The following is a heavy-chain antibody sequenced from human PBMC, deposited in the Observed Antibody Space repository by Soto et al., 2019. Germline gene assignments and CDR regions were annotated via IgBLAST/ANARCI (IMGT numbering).Heavy chain of an antibody. CDR1: GGCISSSSYY. CDR3: ARVRLDYYYYYMDV. V-gene: IGHV4-39*07. CDR2: IYYSGST. J-gene: IGHJ6*03. Sequence: PSETVSLTCTVSGGCISSSSYYWGWIRQPPGKGLEWIGSIYYSGSTYYNPSLKSRVTISVDKSKNQFSLKLSSVTAADTAVYYCARVRLDYYYYYMDVRAKGTTVPVSS.